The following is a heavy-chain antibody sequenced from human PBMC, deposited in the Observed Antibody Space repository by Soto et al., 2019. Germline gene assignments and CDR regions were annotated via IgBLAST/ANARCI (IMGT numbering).Heavy chain of an antibody. V-gene: IGHV3-74*03. Sequence: EVRLEEAGGGFVQPGGSLRVSCSGSGFIFSSFWMHWVRQGPGKGLEWVSRINGDGASLAYADSVKGSFSISRDNVKNTLHLQMNSLGADDTAVYCCASDYSLRLDVCDQGKTVTVSS. CDR2: INGDGASL. J-gene: IGHJ6*02. CDR3: ASDYSLRLDV. D-gene: IGHD2-21*01. CDR1: GFIFSSFW.